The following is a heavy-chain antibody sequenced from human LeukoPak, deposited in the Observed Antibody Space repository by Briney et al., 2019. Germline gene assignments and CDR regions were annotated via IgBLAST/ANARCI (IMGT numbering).Heavy chain of an antibody. CDR3: ARAYLSYYFDY. CDR1: GFSISSGYY. J-gene: IGHJ4*02. Sequence: ASETLSLTCTVSGFSISSGYYWGWFRQPPRKGLEWIGSIYHSGSTYYNLSFKSRVTISLNTSKNYFSLKLNSVTAADTAVYYCARAYLSYYFDYWGQGTLVTVSS. CDR2: IYHSGST. V-gene: IGHV4-38-2*02.